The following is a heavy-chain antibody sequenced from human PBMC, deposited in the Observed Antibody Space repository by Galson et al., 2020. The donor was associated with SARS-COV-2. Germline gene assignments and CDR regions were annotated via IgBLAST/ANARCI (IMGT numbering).Heavy chain of an antibody. D-gene: IGHD6-13*01. CDR2: IYRGGST. Sequence: GGSLRLSCAASGFIVNTSYMSWVRQAPGKGLEWVSVIYRGGSTYYADPVKGRFTISRDNSKNTLYLQMNRLRAEDTAVYYCARESWDGSSDWFDPWGQGTLVTVSS. CDR3: ARESWDGSSDWFDP. V-gene: IGHV3-53*01. CDR1: GFIVNTSY. J-gene: IGHJ5*02.